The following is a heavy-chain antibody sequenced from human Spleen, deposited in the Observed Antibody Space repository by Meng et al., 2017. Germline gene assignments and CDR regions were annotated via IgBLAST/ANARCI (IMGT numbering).Heavy chain of an antibody. CDR1: GGTFSSYV. D-gene: IGHD3-3*01. CDR3: ARSSADRQKTYYDFWSGYYTGFDY. CDR2: LIPIFGTT. Sequence: SVKVSCKASGGTFSSYVFSWVRQAPGQGLEWMGGLIPIFGTTNYAEKFQGRVTITADESTSTAYMELSSLRSEDTAVYYCARSSADRQKTYYDFWSGYYTGFDYWGQGTLVTVSS. V-gene: IGHV1-69*13. J-gene: IGHJ4*02.